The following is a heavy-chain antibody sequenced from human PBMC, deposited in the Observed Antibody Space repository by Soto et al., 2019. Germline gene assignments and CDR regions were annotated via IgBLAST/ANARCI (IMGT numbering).Heavy chain of an antibody. CDR2: INPNSGGT. CDR1: GYTFTGYY. CDR3: AGDGYGGYAGGSWLAL. V-gene: IGHV1-2*02. Sequence: QVQLVQSGAEVKKPGASVKVSCKAPGYTFTGYYMHWVRQAPGQGLEWMRWINPNSGGTNFARKFQGGVTITRDTSIGRVSLGVSRLRSDDTAVYDCAGDGYGGYAGGSWLALWGQGTLVAVSS. D-gene: IGHD5-12*01. J-gene: IGHJ4*02.